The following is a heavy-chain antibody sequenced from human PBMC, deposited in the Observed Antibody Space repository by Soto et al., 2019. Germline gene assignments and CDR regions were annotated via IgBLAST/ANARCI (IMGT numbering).Heavy chain of an antibody. V-gene: IGHV4-61*01. CDR1: GGSVSSGSYY. D-gene: IGHD3-10*01. Sequence: QVQLQESGPGLVKPSETLSLTCTVSGGSVSSGSYYWCWIRQPPGKGLEWIGYIYYSGSTNYNPSLKSRVTISVDTSKNQFSLKLSSVTAADTAVYYCARVTMVRGVLYGMDVWGQGTTVTVSS. J-gene: IGHJ6*02. CDR2: IYYSGST. CDR3: ARVTMVRGVLYGMDV.